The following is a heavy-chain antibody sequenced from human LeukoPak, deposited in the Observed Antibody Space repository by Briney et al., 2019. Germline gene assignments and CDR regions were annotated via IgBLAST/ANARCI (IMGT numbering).Heavy chain of an antibody. D-gene: IGHD3-3*01. J-gene: IGHJ4*02. V-gene: IGHV3-23*01. Sequence: GGSLRLSCAASGFTFSSYAMSWVRQAPGKGLEWVSAISGSGGSTYYADSVKGRFTISRDNSKNTLYLQMNSLRAEDTAVYYCAKGDVLRFLEWLPTFDYWGQGTLVTVSS. CDR1: GFTFSSYA. CDR2: ISGSGGST. CDR3: AKGDVLRFLEWLPTFDY.